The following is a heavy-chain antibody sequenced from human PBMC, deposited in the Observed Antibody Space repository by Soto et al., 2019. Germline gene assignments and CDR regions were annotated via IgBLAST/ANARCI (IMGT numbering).Heavy chain of an antibody. D-gene: IGHD6-19*01. CDR2: IYSSGSA. CDR3: AKARMAVASFDY. CDR1: GGSISGYY. Sequence: SETLSLTCTVSGGSISGYYWSWVRQPPGRGLEWIGYIYSSGSAVYNPSLKTRVTISIDTSKNHFSLRLNSATAEDTAVYYCAKARMAVASFDYWGQGTLVTVSS. V-gene: IGHV4-59*12. J-gene: IGHJ4*02.